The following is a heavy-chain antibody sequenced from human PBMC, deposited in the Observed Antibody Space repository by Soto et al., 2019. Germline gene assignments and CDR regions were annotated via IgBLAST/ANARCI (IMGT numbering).Heavy chain of an antibody. D-gene: IGHD4-17*01. CDR2: MNPNSGNT. Sequence: ASVKVSCKASGYTFTSYDINWVRQATGQGLEWMGWMNPNSGNTGYAQKFQGRVTMTRNTSISTAYMELSSLRSEDTAVYYCARSNPTTANAFDIWGQGRMVTVSS. CDR1: GYTFTSYD. J-gene: IGHJ3*02. CDR3: ARSNPTTANAFDI. V-gene: IGHV1-8*01.